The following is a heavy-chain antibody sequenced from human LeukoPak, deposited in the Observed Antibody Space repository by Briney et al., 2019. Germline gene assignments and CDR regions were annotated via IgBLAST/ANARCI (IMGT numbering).Heavy chain of an antibody. CDR1: GYTITKYA. D-gene: IGHD3-10*01. CDR2: ISTYNGNI. V-gene: IGHV1-18*01. J-gene: IGHJ5*02. Sequence: GASVKVSCKASGYTITKYAISWVRQAPGQGLEWMGWISTYNGNINYAQKFQGRVTLTTDTSTSTAYMELRSLRSDDTAMYYCARNYYGSGSYYNVEGWFDPWGQGTLVTVSS. CDR3: ARNYYGSGSYYNVEGWFDP.